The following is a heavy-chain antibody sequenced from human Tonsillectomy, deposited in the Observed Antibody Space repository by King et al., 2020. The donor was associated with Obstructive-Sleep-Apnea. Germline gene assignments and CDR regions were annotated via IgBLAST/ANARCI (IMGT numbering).Heavy chain of an antibody. CDR3: ARSEWGACSGGSCYSSFDY. J-gene: IGHJ4*02. CDR1: GGTFSSYA. Sequence: VQLVESGAEVKKPGSSVKVSCKASGGTFSSYAISWVRQAPGQGLEWMGGIIPIFGTANYAQKFQGRVTITADESTSTAYMELSSLRSEDTAVYYCARSEWGACSGGSCYSSFDYWGQGTLVTVSS. CDR2: IIPIFGTA. V-gene: IGHV1-69*01. D-gene: IGHD2-15*01.